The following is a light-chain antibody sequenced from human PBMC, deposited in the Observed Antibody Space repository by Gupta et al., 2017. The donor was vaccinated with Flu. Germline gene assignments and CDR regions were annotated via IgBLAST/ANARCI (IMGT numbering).Light chain of an antibody. J-gene: IGLJ2*01. CDR3: AAWDDFLGGPL. CDR1: FAKVGSDS. Sequence: SGTSPCRVSFAKVGSDSIDWYQQGPLPSPNLLIYANNTRHAVFPDRFSASRYGTSASLSISGLHSEDEGVYYCAAWDDFLGGPLFGGGT. CDR2: ANN. V-gene: IGLV1-47*02.